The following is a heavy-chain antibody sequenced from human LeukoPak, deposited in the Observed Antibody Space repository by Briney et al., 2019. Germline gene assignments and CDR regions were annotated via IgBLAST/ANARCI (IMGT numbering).Heavy chain of an antibody. D-gene: IGHD5-18*01. V-gene: IGHV3-9*01. CDR1: GFTFDDYA. Sequence: GRSLRLSCAASGFTFDDYAMHWVRQAPGKGLEWVSGISWNSGSIGYADSVKGRFTISRDNAKNSLYLRMNSLRAEDTALYYCAKARGYSYVPDYWGQGTLVTVSS. J-gene: IGHJ4*02. CDR2: ISWNSGSI. CDR3: AKARGYSYVPDY.